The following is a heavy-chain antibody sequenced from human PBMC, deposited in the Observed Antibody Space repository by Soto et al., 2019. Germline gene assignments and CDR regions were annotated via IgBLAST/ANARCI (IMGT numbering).Heavy chain of an antibody. CDR3: GRDQSVAGPTTLAY. J-gene: IGHJ4*02. V-gene: IGHV3-74*01. CDR2: INTDGSGT. Sequence: EVQLVESGGGLVQPGGSLRLSCAASGFTFTTSWMHWVRQVPGKGLVWVSRINTDGSGTIYADSVKGRFTISRDNAKNTLYLQMNSLRVEDTAVYYCGRDQSVAGPTTLAYWGQGALVTVSS. CDR1: GFTFTTSW. D-gene: IGHD6-19*01.